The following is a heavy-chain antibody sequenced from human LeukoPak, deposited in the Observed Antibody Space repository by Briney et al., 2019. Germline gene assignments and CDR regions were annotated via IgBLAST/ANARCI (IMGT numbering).Heavy chain of an antibody. V-gene: IGHV1-8*01. Sequence: AASVKVSCKASGYTFTSYDINWVRQATGQGLEWMGWMNPNSGNTGYAQKFQGRVTMTRNTSISTAYMELSSLRSEDTAVYYCARGGRYDSSGYYYYYYGMDVWGQGTTVTVSS. CDR3: ARGGRYDSSGYYYYYYGMDV. J-gene: IGHJ6*02. D-gene: IGHD3-22*01. CDR1: GYTFTSYD. CDR2: MNPNSGNT.